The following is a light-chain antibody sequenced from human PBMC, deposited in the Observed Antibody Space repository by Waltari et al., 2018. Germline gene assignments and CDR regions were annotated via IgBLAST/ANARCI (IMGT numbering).Light chain of an antibody. V-gene: IGLV4-69*02. CDR1: SGHSNNA. J-gene: IGLJ3*02. Sequence: QLVLTQSPSASASLGASVNLTCTLSSGHSNNAIAWHQQQPEKGPRYLMRVNSDGSHNKGDRIPDRFSGSSSGAERYLTISSLQSEDEADYYCQTWGTGIGVFGGGTKLTVL. CDR3: QTWGTGIGV. CDR2: VNSDGSH.